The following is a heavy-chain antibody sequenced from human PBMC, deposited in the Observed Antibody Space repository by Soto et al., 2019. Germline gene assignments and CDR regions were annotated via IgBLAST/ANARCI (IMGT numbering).Heavy chain of an antibody. CDR3: ARVLTRYSSRWYPLPVDDGMGV. J-gene: IGHJ6*01. CDR2: IYYSGST. Sequence: WSGIRQHPGKGLEWIGYIYYSGSTYYNPSLKSRVTISVDTSKNQFSLKLSSVTAADTAVYYCARVLTRYSSRWYPLPVDDGMGV. D-gene: IGHD6-19*01. V-gene: IGHV4-31*02.